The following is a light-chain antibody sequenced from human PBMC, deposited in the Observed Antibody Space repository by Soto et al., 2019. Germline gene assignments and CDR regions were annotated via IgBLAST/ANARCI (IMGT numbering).Light chain of an antibody. V-gene: IGKV1-9*01. CDR2: AAS. CDR3: QQLNSYPLT. J-gene: IGKJ4*01. Sequence: DIQLTQSPSFLSASVGDRVTITCRASQGISSYLAWYQQKPGKAPKLLIYAASTLQSGGPSRFSGSGSRTEFTLTISSLQPEDFATYYCQQLNSYPLTFGGGTKVEIK. CDR1: QGISSY.